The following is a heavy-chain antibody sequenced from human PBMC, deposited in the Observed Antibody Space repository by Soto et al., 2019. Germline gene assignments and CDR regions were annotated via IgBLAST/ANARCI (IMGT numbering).Heavy chain of an antibody. CDR1: GFMFNNSA. V-gene: IGHV3-23*01. CDR3: ARAKAVVIAALDI. CDR2: VSDNGGSRGGT. D-gene: IGHD2-21*01. J-gene: IGHJ3*02. Sequence: GGSLRLSCKASGFMFNNSAMTWVRQAPGQGLQWVASVSDNGGSRGGTYYADSVKGRFTISRDNSKNTLYLQLDSLTGADTAVYYCARAKAVVIAALDIRGQGTMVTV.